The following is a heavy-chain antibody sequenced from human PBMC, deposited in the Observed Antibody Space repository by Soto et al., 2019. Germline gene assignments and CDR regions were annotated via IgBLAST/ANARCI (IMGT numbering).Heavy chain of an antibody. V-gene: IGHV4-30-4*01. Sequence: QVQLQESGPGLVKPSQTLSLTCTVSGGSISSGDYYWSWIRQPPGKGLEWIGYIYYSGSTYYNPSLKSRVTISVDTSKNQCSLKLSSVTAADTAVYYCARAAADCGGDCYPPTYYFDYWGQGTLVTVSS. J-gene: IGHJ4*02. CDR2: IYYSGST. CDR1: GGSISSGDYY. D-gene: IGHD2-21*02. CDR3: ARAAADCGGDCYPPTYYFDY.